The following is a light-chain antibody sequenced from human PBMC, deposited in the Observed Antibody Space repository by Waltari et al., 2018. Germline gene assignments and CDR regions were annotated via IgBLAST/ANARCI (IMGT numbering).Light chain of an antibody. CDR3: ATWDDSLNGWV. Sequence: QSVLTQPPSASGTPGQRVTISCSGSSSNIGTNPVSWYQQLPGTAPKLLIFRNNQRPPAVPDRFSGSKSGTSASLAISGLQSEDEADYYCATWDDSLNGWVFGGGTKLTVL. CDR1: SSNIGTNP. CDR2: RNN. V-gene: IGLV1-44*01. J-gene: IGLJ3*02.